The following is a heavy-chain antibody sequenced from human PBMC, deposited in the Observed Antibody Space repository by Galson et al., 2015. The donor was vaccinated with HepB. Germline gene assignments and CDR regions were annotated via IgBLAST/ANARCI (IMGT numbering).Heavy chain of an antibody. D-gene: IGHD3-3*01. V-gene: IGHV1-24*01. CDR3: ATDRPRAGSYGFYDFWRRYYYGMDV. J-gene: IGHJ6*02. Sequence: SVKVSCKVSGYTLTELSMHWVRQAPGKGLEWMGGFDPEDGETIYAQKFQGRVTMTEDTSTDTAYMELSSLRSEDTAVYYCATDRPRAGSYGFYDFWRRYYYGMDVWGQGTTVTVSS. CDR1: GYTLTELS. CDR2: FDPEDGET.